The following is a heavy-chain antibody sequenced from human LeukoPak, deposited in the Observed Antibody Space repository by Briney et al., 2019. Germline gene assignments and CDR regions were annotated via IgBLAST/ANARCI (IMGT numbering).Heavy chain of an antibody. J-gene: IGHJ4*02. V-gene: IGHV3-48*03. CDR1: GFTFSSYE. D-gene: IGHD6-19*01. Sequence: SGGSLRLSCAASGFTFSSYEMNWVRQAPGKGLEWVSYISSGGTTIYYADSVRGRFTISRDNAKNSLYLQMDSLRAEDTAIYYCAREGGSYSNAWYFLDYWGQGTLVTVSS. CDR3: AREGGSYSNAWYFLDY. CDR2: ISSGGTTI.